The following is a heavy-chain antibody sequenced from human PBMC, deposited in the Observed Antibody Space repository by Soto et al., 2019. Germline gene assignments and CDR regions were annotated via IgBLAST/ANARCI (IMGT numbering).Heavy chain of an antibody. J-gene: IGHJ6*02. CDR1: SGPSRSHN. D-gene: IGHD3-10*01. CDR3: VRQGIGDLHGLVDV. Sequence: QVQLQQSGPGLVKPSETLSLTCTVSSGPSRSHNWGWIRQPPGGGLEWIGYIYHTGDTSYNHSLSSRVTISADTSTNHISLTLRSVTAADTAVYYCVRQGIGDLHGLVDVWGQGTRVSVSS. CDR2: IYHTGDT. V-gene: IGHV4-59*08.